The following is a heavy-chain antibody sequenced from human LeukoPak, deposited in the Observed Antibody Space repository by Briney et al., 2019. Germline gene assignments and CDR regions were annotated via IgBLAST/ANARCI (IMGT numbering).Heavy chain of an antibody. D-gene: IGHD5-12*01. CDR2: INSDGSSI. J-gene: IGHJ6*02. CDR3: ARDRRYSGYESYGMDV. V-gene: IGHV3-74*01. Sequence: INSDGSSISYADSVKGRFTISRDNAKNTLYLQMNSLRAEDTAVYYCARDRRYSGYESYGMDVWGQGTTVTVSS.